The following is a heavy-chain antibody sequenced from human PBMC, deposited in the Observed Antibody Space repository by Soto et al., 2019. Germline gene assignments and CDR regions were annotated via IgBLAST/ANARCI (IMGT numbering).Heavy chain of an antibody. D-gene: IGHD3-10*01. CDR3: ASDPYYYASYY. CDR2: ISSDSATI. J-gene: IGHJ4*02. V-gene: IGHV3-11*01. Sequence: QVQMMESGGDLVKPGGSLRLSCAASGFTFSDHYMTWIRQSPGKGLEWVSYISSDSATIYYTDSVQGRFTVSRDNAKNSVYLQMNSLRAEDTAVYYCASDPYYYASYYWGQGPLVPVSS. CDR1: GFTFSDHY.